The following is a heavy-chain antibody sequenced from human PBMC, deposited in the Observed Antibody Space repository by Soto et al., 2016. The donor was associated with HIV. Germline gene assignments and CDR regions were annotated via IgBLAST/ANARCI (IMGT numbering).Heavy chain of an antibody. Sequence: EVQLLESGGGLVQPGGSLRLSCAASKFTFSSYAMSWVRQAPGKGLEWVSAISGSGGSTYYADSVKGRFTISRDNSKNTLYLQMNSLRAEDTAVYYCAKDRNYYDSSGYYYFDYWGQGTLVTVSS. CDR3: AKDRNYYDSSGYYYFDY. J-gene: IGHJ4*02. V-gene: IGHV3-23*01. D-gene: IGHD3-22*01. CDR2: ISGSGGST. CDR1: KFTFSSYA.